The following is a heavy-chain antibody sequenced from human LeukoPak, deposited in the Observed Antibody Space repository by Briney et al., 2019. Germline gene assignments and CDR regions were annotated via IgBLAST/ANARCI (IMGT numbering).Heavy chain of an antibody. V-gene: IGHV4-34*01. CDR3: ARDRAMVRGVIEN. D-gene: IGHD3-10*01. J-gene: IGHJ4*02. CDR2: INHSGST. CDR1: GGSFSGYY. Sequence: PSETLSLTCAVYGGSFSGYYWSWIRQPPGKGLEWIGEINHSGSTNYNPSLKSRVTISVDTSKNQFSLKLSSVTAADTAVYYCARDRAMVRGVIENWGQGTLVTVSS.